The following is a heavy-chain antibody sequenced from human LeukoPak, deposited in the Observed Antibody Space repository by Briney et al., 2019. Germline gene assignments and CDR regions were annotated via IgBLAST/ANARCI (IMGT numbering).Heavy chain of an antibody. V-gene: IGHV3-23*01. D-gene: IGHD6-6*01. CDR1: GFTFSSYA. J-gene: IGHJ4*02. CDR3: AKGSREYSSSSLEY. Sequence: GGSLRLSCAASGFTFSSYAMSWVRQAPGKGLEWVSAISGSGGSTYYADSVKGRFTISRDNSKNTLYLQMNSLRAEDTAVYYCAKGSREYSSSSLEYWGQGTLVTVSS. CDR2: ISGSGGST.